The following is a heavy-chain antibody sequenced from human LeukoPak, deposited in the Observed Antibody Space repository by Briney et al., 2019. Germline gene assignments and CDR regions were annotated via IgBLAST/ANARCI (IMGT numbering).Heavy chain of an antibody. V-gene: IGHV1-69*04. Sequence: SVKVSCKASGGTFSSYAISWVRQAPGQGLEWMGRIIPILGIANYAQKFQGRVTITADKSTSTAYMELSSLRSEDTAVYYCARVPMEGGYYTGFTLDYWGQGTLVTLSS. CDR1: GGTFSSYA. D-gene: IGHD3-3*01. CDR2: IIPILGIA. CDR3: ARVPMEGGYYTGFTLDY. J-gene: IGHJ4*02.